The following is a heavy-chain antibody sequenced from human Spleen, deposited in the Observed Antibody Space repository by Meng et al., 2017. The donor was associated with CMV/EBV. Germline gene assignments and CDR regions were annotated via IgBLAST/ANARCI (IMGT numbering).Heavy chain of an antibody. J-gene: IGHJ5*01. CDR2: IYYGGST. Sequence: YYWAWIRQTPGKGLEWIGTIYYGGSTYYRASLRTRVTISLDTSNNQFSLKLRSVTATDTAMYFCARLSIGRNYDLLTGYYAAGWFDSWGQGALVTVSS. CDR3: ARLSIGRNYDLLTGYYAAGWFDS. CDR1: YY. D-gene: IGHD3-9*01. V-gene: IGHV4-39*01.